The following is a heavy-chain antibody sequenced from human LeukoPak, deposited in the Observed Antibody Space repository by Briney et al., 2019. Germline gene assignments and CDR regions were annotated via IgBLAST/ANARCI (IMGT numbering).Heavy chain of an antibody. CDR2: ISYEGSYK. J-gene: IGHJ3*02. Sequence: PGGSLRLSCSASGFTFSSYGMHWVRQAPGKGLEWVAVISYEGSYKYYADSVKGRFTISRDNSKNTLYLQMNSLKTEDTAVYYCTTDLYSGYDYDAFDIWGQGTMVTVSS. CDR3: TTDLYSGYDYDAFDI. D-gene: IGHD5-12*01. V-gene: IGHV3-30*03. CDR1: GFTFSSYG.